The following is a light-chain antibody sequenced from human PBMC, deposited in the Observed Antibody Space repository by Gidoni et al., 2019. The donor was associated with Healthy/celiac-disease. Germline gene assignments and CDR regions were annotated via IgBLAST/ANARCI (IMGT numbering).Light chain of an antibody. CDR2: AAS. V-gene: IGKV1-8*01. CDR1: QGISSY. J-gene: IGKJ1*01. CDR3: QQYYSYPS. Sequence: ITCRASQGISSYLAWYQQKPGKAPKLLIYAASTLQSGVPSRFSGSGSGTDFTLTISCLQSEDFATYYCQQYYSYPSFGQXTKVEIK.